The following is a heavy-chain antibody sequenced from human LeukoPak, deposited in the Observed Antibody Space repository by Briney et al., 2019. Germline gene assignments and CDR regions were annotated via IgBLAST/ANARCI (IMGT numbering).Heavy chain of an antibody. CDR1: GYTFTGYY. CDR2: INPNSGGT. J-gene: IGHJ4*02. D-gene: IGHD3-22*01. CDR3: ARDPPGYYDSSGYWPDIFDN. Sequence: ASVKVSCKASGYTFTGYYMHWVRQAPGQGLEWMGWINPNSGGTNYAQKFQGRVTMTRDTSISTAYMELSRLRSDDTAVYYCARDPPGYYDSSGYWPDIFDNWGQGTLVTVSS. V-gene: IGHV1-2*02.